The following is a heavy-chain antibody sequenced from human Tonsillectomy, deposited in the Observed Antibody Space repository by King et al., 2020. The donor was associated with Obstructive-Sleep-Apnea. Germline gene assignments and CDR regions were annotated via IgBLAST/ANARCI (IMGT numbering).Heavy chain of an antibody. CDR3: ARVSRIVGATGADY. V-gene: IGHV1-46*01. Sequence: QLVQSGAEVKKPGASVKVSCKASGYTFTTYYMHWVRQAPGQGLEWMGKINPSVGSTSYEQKYQGRLTVTRDTSTSTGYMELSSLRSEDTAVYYCARVSRIVGATGADYWGQGTLVTVSS. J-gene: IGHJ4*02. CDR1: GYTFTTYY. CDR2: INPSVGST. D-gene: IGHD1-26*01.